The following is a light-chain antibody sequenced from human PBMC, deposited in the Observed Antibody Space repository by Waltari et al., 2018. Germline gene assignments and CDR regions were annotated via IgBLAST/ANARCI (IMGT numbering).Light chain of an antibody. V-gene: IGKV3-15*01. CDR2: GAS. Sequence: EIIMTQSPATLSVSPGERATLSCRASQSVSSNLAWFQQKPGQAPRLLIYGASTRATGSPARFSGSGSGTEFTLTISSLQSEDFAAYYCQQYNNWPPWTFGQGTKVEIK. CDR3: QQYNNWPPWT. J-gene: IGKJ1*01. CDR1: QSVSSN.